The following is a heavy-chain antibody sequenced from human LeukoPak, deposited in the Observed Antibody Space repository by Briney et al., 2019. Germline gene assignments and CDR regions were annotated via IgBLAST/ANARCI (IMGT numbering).Heavy chain of an antibody. CDR1: GFTFSSYN. J-gene: IGHJ3*02. D-gene: IGHD2-15*01. V-gene: IGHV3-23*01. CDR2: ISGSGGST. CDR3: AKRVADAFDI. Sequence: PGGSLRLSCAASGFTFSSYNMNWVRQAPGKGLEWVSAISGSGGSTYYADSVKGRFTISRDNSKNTLYLQMNSLRAEDTAVYYCAKRVADAFDIWGQGTMVTVSS.